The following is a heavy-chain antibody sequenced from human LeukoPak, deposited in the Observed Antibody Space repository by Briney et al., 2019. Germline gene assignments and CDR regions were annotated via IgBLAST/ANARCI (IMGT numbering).Heavy chain of an antibody. Sequence: SETLSLSCTVSGGSISSSSYYWGWIRQPPGKGLEWIGSIYYGGGTYYNSSLKSRVTISVDTSKNQFSLRVSSVTAADTAVYYCARDAGHQLSRRNYYAMDVWGQGTTVTVSS. CDR3: ARDAGHQLSRRNYYAMDV. J-gene: IGHJ6*02. V-gene: IGHV4-39*07. CDR1: GGSISSSSYY. D-gene: IGHD2-2*01. CDR2: IYYGGGT.